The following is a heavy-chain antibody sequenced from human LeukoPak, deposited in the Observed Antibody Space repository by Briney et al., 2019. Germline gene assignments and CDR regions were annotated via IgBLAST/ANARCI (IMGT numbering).Heavy chain of an antibody. CDR3: ARDAILYGPLYYYYMDV. V-gene: IGHV4-39*07. J-gene: IGHJ6*03. D-gene: IGHD4-17*01. Sequence: TLSLTCTVSGGSISSSSYYWGWIRQPPGKGLEWIGSIYYSGSTYYNPSLKSRVTISVDTSKNQFSLKLSSVTAADTAVYYCARDAILYGPLYYYYMDVWGKGTTVTVSS. CDR1: GGSISSSSYY. CDR2: IYYSGST.